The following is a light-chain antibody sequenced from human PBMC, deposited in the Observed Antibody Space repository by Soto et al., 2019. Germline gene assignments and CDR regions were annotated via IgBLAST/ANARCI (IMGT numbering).Light chain of an antibody. CDR1: TSNIGGWT. CDR2: SYN. Sequence: QSVLTQPPSASGTPGQRVTISYSGSTSNIGGWTVDWDQQVPRTAPKLLICSYNQRPSGVPDRFSGSKSGTSASLVISGLRSEDEAEYYCAAWDDSLGGFYVFGTGTKLTVL. J-gene: IGLJ1*01. V-gene: IGLV1-47*02. CDR3: AAWDDSLGGFYV.